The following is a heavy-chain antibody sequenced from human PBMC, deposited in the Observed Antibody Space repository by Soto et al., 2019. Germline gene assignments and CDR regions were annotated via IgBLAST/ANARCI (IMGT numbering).Heavy chain of an antibody. CDR3: AKTSGYSAFDPWHLAS. V-gene: IGHV3-23*01. D-gene: IGHD5-12*01. CDR1: GFNFRNYA. CDR2: LRGDGART. J-gene: IGHJ4*02. Sequence: GGSLRLSCTASGFNFRNYAMSWVRQAPGKGLEWVSGLRGDGARTYYADSVKGRFTISRDNSKTTLYLQMNSLRGDDTALYYCAKTSGYSAFDPWHLASWGQGTLVTVSS.